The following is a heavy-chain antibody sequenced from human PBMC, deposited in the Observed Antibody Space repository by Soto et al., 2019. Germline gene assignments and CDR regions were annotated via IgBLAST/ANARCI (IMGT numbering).Heavy chain of an antibody. J-gene: IGHJ4*02. CDR3: ASDRGSYALDY. Sequence: QAQLVQSGAEAKKPEASVKVSCKASGYTFTSYGISWVRQAPGQGLEWMGWISTNNGNTNYAQKLQGRVTMPTDTSKSTAYMELRSLSSEDTAVYYCASDRGSYALDYWGQGTLVTVSS. CDR2: ISTNNGNT. CDR1: GYTFTSYG. D-gene: IGHD1-26*01. V-gene: IGHV1-18*01.